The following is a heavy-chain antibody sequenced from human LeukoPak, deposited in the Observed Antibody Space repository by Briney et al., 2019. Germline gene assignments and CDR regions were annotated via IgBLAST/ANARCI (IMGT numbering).Heavy chain of an antibody. CDR2: ISGSGGST. D-gene: IGHD1-26*01. Sequence: GGSLRLSCAASGFTFSTYNMNWVRQAPGKGLEWVSAISGSGGSTYYADSVKGRFTISRDNSKNTLYLQMNSLRAEDTAVYYCAKDTRLGSGSYYVGFDYWGQGTLVTVSS. V-gene: IGHV3-23*01. J-gene: IGHJ4*02. CDR1: GFTFSTYN. CDR3: AKDTRLGSGSYYVGFDY.